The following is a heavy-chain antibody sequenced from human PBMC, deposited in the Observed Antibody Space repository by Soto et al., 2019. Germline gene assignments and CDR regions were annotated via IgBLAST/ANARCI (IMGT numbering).Heavy chain of an antibody. V-gene: IGHV3-30*03. D-gene: IGHD5-12*01. CDR2: ISFDGNNK. Sequence: QVQLVESGGGVVSPGRSLRLSCAASGFTFSTYGMHWVRQAPGKGLEWVAVISFDGNNKYHADSVKGRFTISRDNSKNTLFLQMDSLRAEDTAVYYGATRTGSILATIGEVTRLDHCGQGTLVTVSS. CDR3: ATRTGSILATIGEVTRLDH. CDR1: GFTFSTYG. J-gene: IGHJ4*02.